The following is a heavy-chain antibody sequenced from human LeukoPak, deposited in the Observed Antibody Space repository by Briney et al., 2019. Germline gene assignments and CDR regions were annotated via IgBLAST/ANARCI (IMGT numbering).Heavy chain of an antibody. Sequence: SVKVSCKASGYTLTSYDINWVRQATGQGLEWMGWMNPNSGNTGYAQKFQGRVTMTRNTSISTAYMELSSLRSEDTAVYYCARGPRHSNWDGGDYWGQGTLVTVSS. D-gene: IGHD6-13*01. CDR2: MNPNSGNT. CDR3: ARGPRHSNWDGGDY. CDR1: GYTLTSYD. V-gene: IGHV1-8*01. J-gene: IGHJ4*02.